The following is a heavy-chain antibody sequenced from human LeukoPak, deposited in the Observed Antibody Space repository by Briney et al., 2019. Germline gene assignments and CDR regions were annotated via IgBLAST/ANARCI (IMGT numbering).Heavy chain of an antibody. CDR1: GASISSYY. D-gene: IGHD5-24*01. CDR2: IYYTGST. Sequence: SETLSLTCIVSGASISSYYWSWIRQPPGKGLEWIGYIYYTGSTNYNPSLKSRVTISVDTSKNQFSLKLSSVTAADTAVYYCARDRGDGYSSGYFEYWGQGTLVTVSS. V-gene: IGHV4-59*12. CDR3: ARDRGDGYSSGYFEY. J-gene: IGHJ4*02.